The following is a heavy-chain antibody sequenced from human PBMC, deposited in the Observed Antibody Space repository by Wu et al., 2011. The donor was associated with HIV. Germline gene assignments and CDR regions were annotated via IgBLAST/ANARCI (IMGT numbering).Heavy chain of an antibody. CDR2: INPNSGDT. CDR1: GYTFSGYY. D-gene: IGHD3-10*01. V-gene: IGHV1-2*02. CDR3: ARTRITMVRGIRPSGNNWFDP. J-gene: IGHJ5*02. Sequence: QVQLVQSGAEVKKPGASVKVSCKASGYTFSGYYMNWVRQAPGQGLEWMGWINPNSGDTKCAQKFQDRVHMTRDTSISTAYMELSRLRFDDTAVYYCARTRITMVRGIRPSGNNWFDPWGQGTLVTVSS.